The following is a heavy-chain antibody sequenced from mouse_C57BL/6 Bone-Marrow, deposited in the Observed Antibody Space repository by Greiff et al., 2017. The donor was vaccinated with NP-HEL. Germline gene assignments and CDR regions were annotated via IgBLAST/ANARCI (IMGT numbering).Heavy chain of an antibody. D-gene: IGHD1-1*01. CDR1: GYTFTSYW. J-gene: IGHJ3*01. Sequence: EVQLQQSGTVLARPGASVKMSCKTSGYTFTSYWMHWVKQRPGQGLEWIGAIYPGNSDTSYNQKFKGKAKLTVVHSASTAYMELSSLPNEDSAVYYCTRGYYGSSSALFAYWGQGTLVTVSA. CDR2: IYPGNSDT. CDR3: TRGYYGSSSALFAY. V-gene: IGHV1-5*01.